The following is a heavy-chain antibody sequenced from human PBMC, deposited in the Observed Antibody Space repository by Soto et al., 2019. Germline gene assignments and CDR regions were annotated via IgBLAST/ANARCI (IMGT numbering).Heavy chain of an antibody. CDR1: GGTFSSYT. CDR3: ARDMGATISRRLNWYFDL. CDR2: IIPILGIA. D-gene: IGHD5-12*01. V-gene: IGHV1-69*08. J-gene: IGHJ2*01. Sequence: QVQLVQSGAEVKKPGSSVKVSCKASGGTFSSYTISWVRQAPGQGLEWMGRIIPILGIANYAQKFQGRVTITADKSTRTAYMELSSLRSEDTAVYYCARDMGATISRRLNWYFDLWGRGTLVTVSS.